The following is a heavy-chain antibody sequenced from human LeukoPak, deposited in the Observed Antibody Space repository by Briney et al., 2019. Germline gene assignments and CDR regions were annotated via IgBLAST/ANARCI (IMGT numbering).Heavy chain of an antibody. V-gene: IGHV1-24*01. J-gene: IGHJ4*02. Sequence: ASVKVSCKVSGYTLSELSMHWVRQAPGKGLEWMGGFDPEDGEIIYAQKFQGRVTMTEDTFTDTAYMELSSLRSEDTAVYYCATDHPMYGSGIHYWGQGTLVTVSS. D-gene: IGHD3-10*01. CDR3: ATDHPMYGSGIHY. CDR1: GYTLSELS. CDR2: FDPEDGEI.